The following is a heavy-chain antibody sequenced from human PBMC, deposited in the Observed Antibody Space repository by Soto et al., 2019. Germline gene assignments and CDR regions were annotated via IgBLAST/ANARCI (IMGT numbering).Heavy chain of an antibody. D-gene: IGHD6-25*01. J-gene: IGHJ4*02. Sequence: QVQLVQSGAEVKKPGSSVKVSCKASGGTFSSYAISWVRQAPGQGLEWMGGIIPIFGTTNHAQKFQGRVTIAADESTSTAYMELSSLRSEDTAVYYCEKDAEGSGGWWGQGTLVTVSS. V-gene: IGHV1-69*12. CDR2: IIPIFGTT. CDR1: GGTFSSYA. CDR3: EKDAEGSGGW.